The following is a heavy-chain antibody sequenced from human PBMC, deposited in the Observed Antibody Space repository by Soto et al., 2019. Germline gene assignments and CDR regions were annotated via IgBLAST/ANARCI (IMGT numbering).Heavy chain of an antibody. CDR2: INPRDGGT. Sequence: VLLVQSGAEVKTPGASVTVACKASGYPFTGHSVLWVRQAPGQGLVWMGMINPRDGGTTYSQKFQGRVTITRDTSTTTVYLDLTGLRSEETAVYFWARNHGGRTDDGCYRMDVWGQGTTVTVSS. J-gene: IGHJ6*02. CDR3: ARNHGGRTDDGCYRMDV. V-gene: IGHV1-46*01. D-gene: IGHD3-16*01. CDR1: GYPFTGHS.